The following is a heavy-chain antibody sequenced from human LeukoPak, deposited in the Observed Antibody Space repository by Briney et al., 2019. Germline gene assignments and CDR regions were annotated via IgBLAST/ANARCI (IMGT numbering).Heavy chain of an antibody. Sequence: GASVKVSCKASGYTFTAYYIHWVRQAPGQGLEWMGWINPNSGGTSFALKFQGRVTLTSDASITTAYMELTSLRSDDTAVYYCANDKQLWPETWFDPWGQGTLVTVSS. J-gene: IGHJ5*02. CDR3: ANDKQLWPETWFDP. CDR2: INPNSGGT. CDR1: GYTFTAYY. V-gene: IGHV1-2*02. D-gene: IGHD5-18*01.